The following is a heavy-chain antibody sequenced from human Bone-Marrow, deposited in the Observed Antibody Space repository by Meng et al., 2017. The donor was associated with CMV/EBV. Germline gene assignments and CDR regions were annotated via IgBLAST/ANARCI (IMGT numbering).Heavy chain of an antibody. Sequence: GESLKISCAASGFTFSSYAMHWVRQAPGKGLEWVAVISYDGSNKYYADSVKGRFTISRDNSKNTLYLQMNSLRAEDTAVYYCAKPSPNNWLDPWGQGTLVTVSS. CDR2: ISYDGSNK. J-gene: IGHJ5*02. CDR1: GFTFSSYA. CDR3: AKPSPNNWLDP. V-gene: IGHV3-30-3*01.